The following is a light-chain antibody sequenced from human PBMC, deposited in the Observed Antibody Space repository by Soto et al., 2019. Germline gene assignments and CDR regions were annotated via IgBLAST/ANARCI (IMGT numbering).Light chain of an antibody. CDR1: QGIANH. CDR3: QQRSNWLT. J-gene: IGKJ4*01. V-gene: IGKV1-27*01. CDR2: GAS. Sequence: DIRMTQSPSSLSVSRGDRVTITCRASQGIANHLAWYQQKPGKVPNLLIYGASTLQSGVPSRFSGSGSGTDFTLTISSLEPEDFAVYYCQQRSNWLTFGGRSMVDVK.